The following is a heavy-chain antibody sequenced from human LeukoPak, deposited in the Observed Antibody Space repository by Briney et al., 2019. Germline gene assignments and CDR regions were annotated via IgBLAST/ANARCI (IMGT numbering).Heavy chain of an antibody. J-gene: IGHJ6*02. D-gene: IGHD3-3*01. CDR3: AREGLDTIFGVVITYYYYGMDV. Sequence: GRSLRLSCAASGFTFSSYGMHWVRQAPGKGLEWVAVIWYDGSNKYYADSVKGRFTISRDNSKNTLYLQMNSLRAEDTAVYYCAREGLDTIFGVVITYYYYGMDVWGQGTTVTVSS. CDR2: IWYDGSNK. CDR1: GFTFSSYG. V-gene: IGHV3-33*08.